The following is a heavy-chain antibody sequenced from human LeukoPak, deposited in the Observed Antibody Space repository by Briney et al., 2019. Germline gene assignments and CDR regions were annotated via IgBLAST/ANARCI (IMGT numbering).Heavy chain of an antibody. Sequence: SETLSLTCAVYGGPFNDYYWNWLRQPPGKGLEWIGEINHSGSTNYHPSYKSRVTISLGTSQNHFSLKLTSVTAADTAVYYCARSGRDVGFAFDIWGLGTLVTISS. CDR3: ARSGRDVGFAFDI. J-gene: IGHJ3*02. D-gene: IGHD5-12*01. V-gene: IGHV4-34*01. CDR1: GGPFNDYY. CDR2: INHSGST.